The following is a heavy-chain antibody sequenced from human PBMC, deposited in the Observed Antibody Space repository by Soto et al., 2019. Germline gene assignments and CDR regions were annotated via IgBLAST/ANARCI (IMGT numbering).Heavy chain of an antibody. V-gene: IGHV3-74*01. J-gene: IGHJ4*02. CDR3: ARVGVASYHFEF. CDR1: GFTFSNYW. Sequence: EVQLVESGGGLIQPGGSLRLSCAASGFTFSNYWMHWVRQAPGKGLVWVSRINPNGGTTSYAGSVKGRFTISRDNAKNTLYLQMDSLRAEDTAVYYCARVGVASYHFEFWGQGTLVPVS. D-gene: IGHD2-21*01. CDR2: INPNGGTT.